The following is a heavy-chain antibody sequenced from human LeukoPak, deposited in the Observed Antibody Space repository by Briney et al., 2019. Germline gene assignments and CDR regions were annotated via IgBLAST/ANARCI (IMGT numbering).Heavy chain of an antibody. CDR2: ISSRGRS. CDR3: VRHRESYYESSHMGFDP. D-gene: IGHD3-22*01. V-gene: IGHV4-59*08. CDR1: GDSICRSY. J-gene: IGHJ5*02. Sequence: SETLSLTCTVSGDSICRSYCSWIRQPPGKGLEWIGYISSRGRSTYTPALKSRVTISADTSNNQFSLSLTSPTAADTAVYYCVRHRESYYESSHMGFDPWGQGTLVIVSS.